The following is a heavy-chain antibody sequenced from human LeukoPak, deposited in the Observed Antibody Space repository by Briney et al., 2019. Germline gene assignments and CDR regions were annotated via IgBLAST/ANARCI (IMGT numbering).Heavy chain of an antibody. CDR3: ARDKVDTAMGSFDY. Sequence: GGSLRLSCAASGFTFSSYAMHWVRQAPGKGLEWVAVISYDGSNKYYADSVKGRFTISRDNSKNTLYLQMNSLRAEDTAVYYCARDKVDTAMGSFDYWGQGTLATVSS. D-gene: IGHD5-18*01. V-gene: IGHV3-30*04. J-gene: IGHJ4*02. CDR2: ISYDGSNK. CDR1: GFTFSSYA.